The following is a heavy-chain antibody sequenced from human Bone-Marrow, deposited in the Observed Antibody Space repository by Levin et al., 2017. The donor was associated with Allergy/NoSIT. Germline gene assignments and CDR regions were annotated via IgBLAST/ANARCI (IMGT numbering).Heavy chain of an antibody. V-gene: IGHV3-9*01. D-gene: IGHD6-19*01. CDR2: ISWNSGSI. J-gene: IGHJ4*02. CDR3: AKGSRAVAGTFDY. Sequence: SLKISCAASGFTFDDYAMHWVRQAPGKGLEWVSGISWNSGSIGYADSVKGRFTISRDNAKNSLYLQMNSLRAEDTALYYCAKGSRAVAGTFDYWGQGTLVTVSS. CDR1: GFTFDDYA.